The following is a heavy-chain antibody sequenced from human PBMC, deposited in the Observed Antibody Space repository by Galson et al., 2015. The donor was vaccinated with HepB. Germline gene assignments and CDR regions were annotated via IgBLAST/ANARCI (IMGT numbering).Heavy chain of an antibody. CDR1: GYSFTNYW. CDR3: ARLSVVVPTEAYYYGMDV. D-gene: IGHD2-2*01. CDR2: IDPSDSYT. J-gene: IGHJ6*02. Sequence: QSGAEVKKPGESLRISCKGSGYSFTNYWISWVRQMPGKGLEWMGRIDPSDSYTNYSPSFQGHVTISADKSISTAYLQWSSLKASDTAMYYCARLSVVVPTEAYYYGMDVWGQGTTVTVSS. V-gene: IGHV5-10-1*01.